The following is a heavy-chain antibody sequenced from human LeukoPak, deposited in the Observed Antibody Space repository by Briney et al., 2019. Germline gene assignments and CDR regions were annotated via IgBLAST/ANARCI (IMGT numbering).Heavy chain of an antibody. CDR3: AREVVVVDENWFDP. D-gene: IGHD3-22*01. Sequence: SETLSLTCTVSGGSISSYYWSWIRQPPGKGLEWIGYIYYSGSTNYNPSLKSRVTISVDRSKNQFSLKLSSVTAADTAVYYCAREVVVVDENWFDPWGQGTLVTVSS. CDR2: IYYSGST. V-gene: IGHV4-59*12. CDR1: GGSISSYY. J-gene: IGHJ5*02.